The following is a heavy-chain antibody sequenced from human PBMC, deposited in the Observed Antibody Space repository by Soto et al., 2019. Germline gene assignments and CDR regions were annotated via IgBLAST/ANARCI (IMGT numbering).Heavy chain of an antibody. CDR3: AISGGLRGYSYGYSLGY. J-gene: IGHJ4*02. D-gene: IGHD5-18*01. CDR1: GGSFSGYY. CDR2: INHSGST. Sequence: SETLSLTCAVYGGSFSGYYWSWIRQPPGKGLEWIGEINHSGSTNYNPSLKSRVTILVDTSKNQFSLKLSSVTAADTAVYYCAISGGLRGYSYGYSLGYWGQGTLVTVSS. V-gene: IGHV4-34*01.